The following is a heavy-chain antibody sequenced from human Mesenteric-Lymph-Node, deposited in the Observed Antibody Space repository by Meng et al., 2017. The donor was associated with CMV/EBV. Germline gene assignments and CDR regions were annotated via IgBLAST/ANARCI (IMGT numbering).Heavy chain of an antibody. Sequence: YTFTSQGISWVRQAPGQGLEWMGWISPYTGDTKYAQNLQGRLTMSTDTPTSTAYMELTSLRSDDTAMYYCVRDRISEDYGAGFDILHIWGQGTMVTVSS. J-gene: IGHJ3*01. CDR2: ISPYTGDT. CDR1: YTFTSQG. CDR3: VRDRISEDYGAGFDILHI. D-gene: IGHD3-10*01. V-gene: IGHV1-18*01.